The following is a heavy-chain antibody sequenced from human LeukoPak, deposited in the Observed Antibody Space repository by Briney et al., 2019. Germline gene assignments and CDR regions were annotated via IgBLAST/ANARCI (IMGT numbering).Heavy chain of an antibody. D-gene: IGHD6-19*01. CDR1: GFTFSNYV. Sequence: GESLRLSCAASGFTFSNYVMSWVRQAPGKGLEWVSAIGGGATTYYADYVKGRFTISRDNSKNTLYLQMNSLRAEDTAIYYCAKAGRLQAVAGWIGYWGQGTLVTVS. CDR3: AKAGRLQAVAGWIGY. CDR2: IGGGATT. J-gene: IGHJ4*02. V-gene: IGHV3-23*01.